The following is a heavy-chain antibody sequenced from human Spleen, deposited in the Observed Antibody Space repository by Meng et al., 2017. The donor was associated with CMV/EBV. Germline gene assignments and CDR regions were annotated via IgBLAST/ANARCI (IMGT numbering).Heavy chain of an antibody. V-gene: IGHV1-69*05. CDR2: FIPIFRTA. Sequence: SVKVSCKASGGTFSSYSVSWVRQAPGQGLEWMGGFIPIFRTANYAQKFQGRVTITTDESTSTAYMELTGLRSEDTAVYYCARDGITMVRGEGMDLWGQGTRSPSP. CDR1: GGTFSSYS. D-gene: IGHD3-10*01. CDR3: ARDGITMVRGEGMDL. J-gene: IGHJ6*02.